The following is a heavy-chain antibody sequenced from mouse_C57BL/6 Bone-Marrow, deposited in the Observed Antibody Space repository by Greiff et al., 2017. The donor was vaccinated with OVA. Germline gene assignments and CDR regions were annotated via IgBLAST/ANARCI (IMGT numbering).Heavy chain of an antibody. D-gene: IGHD1-1*01. CDR3: ARSYGSSYWFAY. CDR2: INPYNGGT. J-gene: IGHJ3*01. CDR1: GYTFTDYY. V-gene: IGHV1-19*01. Sequence: VQLKQSGPVLVKPGASVKMSCKASGYTFTDYYMNWVKQSHGKSLEWIGVINPYNGGTSYNQKFKGKATLTVDKSSSTAYMELNSLTSEDSAVYYCARSYGSSYWFAYWGQGTLVTVSA.